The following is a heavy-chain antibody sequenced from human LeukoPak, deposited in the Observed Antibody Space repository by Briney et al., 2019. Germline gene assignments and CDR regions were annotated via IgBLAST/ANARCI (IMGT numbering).Heavy chain of an antibody. J-gene: IGHJ6*03. D-gene: IGHD3-3*01. Sequence: GGSLRLSCAASGFTVSSNYMSWVRQAPGKGLEWVSVIYSGGSTYYADSVKGRFTISRDNSKNTLYLQMNSLRAEDTAVYYCAKDADYDFWSGYYTGYYYCMDVWGKGTTVTVSS. CDR1: GFTVSSNY. CDR2: IYSGGST. V-gene: IGHV3-53*01. CDR3: AKDADYDFWSGYYTGYYYCMDV.